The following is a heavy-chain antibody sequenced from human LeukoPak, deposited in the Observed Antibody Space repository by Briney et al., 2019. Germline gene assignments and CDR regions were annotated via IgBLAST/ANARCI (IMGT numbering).Heavy chain of an antibody. V-gene: IGHV4-31*03. CDR1: GGSISSGGYY. CDR3: ARVGAYPYYDFWSGYYTIDY. D-gene: IGHD3-3*01. CDR2: IYYSGST. J-gene: IGHJ4*02. Sequence: SETLSLTCTVSGGSISSGGYYWSWIRQHPGKGLEWIGYIYYSGSTYYNPSLKSRVTISVDTSKNQFSLKPSSVTAADTAVYYCARVGAYPYYDFWSGYYTIDYWGQGTLVTVSS.